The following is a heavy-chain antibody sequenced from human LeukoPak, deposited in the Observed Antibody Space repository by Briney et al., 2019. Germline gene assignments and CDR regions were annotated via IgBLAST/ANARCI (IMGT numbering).Heavy chain of an antibody. CDR1: GYTFTTYG. D-gene: IGHD1-26*01. CDR3: ARDLVVGAPVHY. J-gene: IGHJ4*02. V-gene: IGHV1-2*02. Sequence: ASVKVSCKASGYTFTTYGISWVRQAPGQGLEWMGWINPNSGGTNYAQKFQGRVTMTRDTSISTASMELSRLRSDDTAVYYCARDLVVGAPVHYWGQGTLVTVSS. CDR2: INPNSGGT.